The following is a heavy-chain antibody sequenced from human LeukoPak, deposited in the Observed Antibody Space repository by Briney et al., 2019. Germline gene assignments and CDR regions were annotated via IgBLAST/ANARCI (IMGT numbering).Heavy chain of an antibody. CDR3: ARENWYFDL. CDR2: ISGSGDST. CDR1: GFTFRSYA. V-gene: IGHV3-23*01. J-gene: IGHJ2*01. Sequence: PGGSLRLSCAASGFTFRSYAMTWVRQAPGKGLEWVSVISGSGDSTYFADSVKGRFTISRDKSKNTLYLQMDSLRAEDTAVYYCARENWYFDLWGRGTLVTVSS.